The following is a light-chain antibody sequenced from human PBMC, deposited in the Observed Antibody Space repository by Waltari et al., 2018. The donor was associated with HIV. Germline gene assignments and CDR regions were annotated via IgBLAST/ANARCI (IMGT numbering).Light chain of an antibody. J-gene: IGLJ1*01. CDR1: SSDVGGYAF. Sequence: QSALTQPASVSGSPGQSITISCTGPSSDVGGYAFVAWYQQHPGKAPKLLVYDINKRPSGVSNRFSGSKSGNTASLTVSGLQADDEADYYCNSYTSRTTFVFGTGTKVTVL. CDR2: DIN. V-gene: IGLV2-14*03. CDR3: NSYTSRTTFV.